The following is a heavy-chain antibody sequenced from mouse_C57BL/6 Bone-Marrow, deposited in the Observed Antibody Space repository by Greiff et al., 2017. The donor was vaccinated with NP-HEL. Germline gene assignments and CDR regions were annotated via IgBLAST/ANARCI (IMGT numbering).Heavy chain of an antibody. CDR1: GYAFSSSW. CDR2: IYPGDGDT. Sequence: VKLMESGPELVKPGASVKISCKASGYAFSSSWMNWVKQRPGKGLEWIGRIYPGDGDTNYNGKFKGKATLTADKSSSTAYMQLSSLTSEDSAVYFCANWASFAYWGQGTLVTVSA. D-gene: IGHD4-1*01. J-gene: IGHJ3*01. CDR3: ANWASFAY. V-gene: IGHV1-82*01.